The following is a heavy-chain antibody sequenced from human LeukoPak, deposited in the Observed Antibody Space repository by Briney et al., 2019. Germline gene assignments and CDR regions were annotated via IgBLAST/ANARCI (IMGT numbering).Heavy chain of an antibody. Sequence: GASVKVSCKASGYTFTNFGISWVRQAPGQGLEWMGWINPNSGGTNYAQKFQGRVTMTRDTSISTAYMELSRLRSDDTAVYYCARVWEQWLVTYDYWGQGTLVTVSS. D-gene: IGHD6-19*01. V-gene: IGHV1-2*02. CDR3: ARVWEQWLVTYDY. CDR1: GYTFTNFG. J-gene: IGHJ4*02. CDR2: INPNSGGT.